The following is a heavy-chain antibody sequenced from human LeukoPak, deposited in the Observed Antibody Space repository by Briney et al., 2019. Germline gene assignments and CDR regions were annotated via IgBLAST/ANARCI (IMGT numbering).Heavy chain of an antibody. Sequence: SETLSLTCSVSGGSITSYYWNWIRQPPGKGLEWIGRIYYSGSTYYNPSLKSRVTISVDTSKNQFSLKLSSVTAADTAVYYCARDPFVVDTAMVTTGFFDYWGQGTLVTVPS. V-gene: IGHV4-59*12. CDR1: GGSITSYY. CDR3: ARDPFVVDTAMVTTGFFDY. J-gene: IGHJ4*02. CDR2: IYYSGST. D-gene: IGHD5-18*01.